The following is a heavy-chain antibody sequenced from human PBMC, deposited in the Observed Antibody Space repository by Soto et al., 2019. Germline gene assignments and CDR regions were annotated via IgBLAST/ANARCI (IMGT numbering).Heavy chain of an antibody. CDR3: ARGTNWNYHY. CDR2: IYHTGST. J-gene: IGHJ4*02. D-gene: IGHD1-7*01. Sequence: SETLSLTCTVSGASIISYYWTWIRQSPGKGLEWIGYIYHTGSTSYNPSLKSRVTISFDTSKNQFSLKLSPVTAADTAVYYCARGTNWNYHYWGQGTQVTVSS. CDR1: GASIISYY. V-gene: IGHV4-59*01.